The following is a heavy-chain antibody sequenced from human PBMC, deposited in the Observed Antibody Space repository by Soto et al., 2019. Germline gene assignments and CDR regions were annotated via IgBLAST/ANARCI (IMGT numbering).Heavy chain of an antibody. CDR3: ARGGWRQIDC. CDR1: GGSIGSYY. V-gene: IGHV4-59*08. D-gene: IGHD3-3*01. Sequence: QVQLQESGPGLVKPSETLSLTCSVSGGSIGSYYWSWIRQPPGKGLELIGYIYYSGSTNYNPSLKSRVTISVDTSKNQISLKLSSVPAADTAVYYCARGGWRQIDCWGQGTLVTVSS. J-gene: IGHJ4*02. CDR2: IYYSGST.